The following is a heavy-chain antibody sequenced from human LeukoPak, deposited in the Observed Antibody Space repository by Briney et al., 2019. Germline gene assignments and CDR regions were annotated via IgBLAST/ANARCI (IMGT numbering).Heavy chain of an antibody. CDR2: IFDSGST. CDR3: ARSGYDFWSGYSPYYFDY. J-gene: IGHJ4*02. CDR1: GDSISSRSYY. Sequence: PSETLSLTCTVSGDSISSRSYYWGWIRQPPGKGLEWIGGIFDSGSTYYNPSLESRVTISADTSNSQFSLKLSSVTAADTAVYYCARSGYDFWSGYSPYYFDYWGQGTLVTVSS. V-gene: IGHV4-39*01. D-gene: IGHD3-3*01.